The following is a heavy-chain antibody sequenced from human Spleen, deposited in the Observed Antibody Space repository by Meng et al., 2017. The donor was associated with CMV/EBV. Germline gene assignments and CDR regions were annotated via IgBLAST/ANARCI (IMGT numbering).Heavy chain of an antibody. CDR1: AYY. V-gene: IGHV1-2*02. Sequence: AYYMHWVRQAPGQGLEWMGWISSKSGATNYAQKFQGRVTMTRETSISTAYMELSSLRSDDTAVYYCARDGTGSDTAMPQDYYYGMDVWGQGTTVTVSS. CDR2: ISSKSGAT. CDR3: ARDGTGSDTAMPQDYYYGMDV. J-gene: IGHJ6*02. D-gene: IGHD5-18*01.